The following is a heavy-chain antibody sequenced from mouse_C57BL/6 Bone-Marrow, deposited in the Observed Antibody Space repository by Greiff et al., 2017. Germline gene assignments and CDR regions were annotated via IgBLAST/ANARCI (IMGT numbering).Heavy chain of an antibody. CDR3: TTEGWEYYFDY. D-gene: IGHD2-3*01. CDR2: IDPENGDT. CDR1: GFNIKDDY. J-gene: IGHJ2*01. Sequence: EVQGVESGAELVRPGASVKLSCTASGFNIKDDYMHWVKQRPEQGLEWIGWIDPENGDTEYASKFQGKATITADTSSNTAYLQLSSLTSEDTAVYYCTTEGWEYYFDYWGQGTTLTVSS. V-gene: IGHV14-4*01.